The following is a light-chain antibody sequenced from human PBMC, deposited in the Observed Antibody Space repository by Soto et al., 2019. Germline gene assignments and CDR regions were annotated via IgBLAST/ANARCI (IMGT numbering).Light chain of an antibody. J-gene: IGKJ4*01. CDR3: QQLNTFPL. V-gene: IGKV1-9*01. CDR1: QGISSY. CDR2: DAS. Sequence: DIQLTQSPSVVSASVGDRVTITCRASQGISSYLAWYQQKPGKAPKILIYDASTLQSGVPSRFSGSRSGTEFTLTISSLQPEDFATYYCQQLNTFPLFGGGTKVEIK.